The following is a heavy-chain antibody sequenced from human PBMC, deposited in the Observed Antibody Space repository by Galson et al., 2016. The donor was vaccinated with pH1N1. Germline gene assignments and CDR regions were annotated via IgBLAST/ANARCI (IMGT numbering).Heavy chain of an antibody. CDR2: VLYDGTNE. CDR1: GFTFNNFA. CDR3: ARDSEYSAYDLFH. V-gene: IGHV3-30-3*01. D-gene: IGHD5-12*01. J-gene: IGHJ4*02. Sequence: SLRLSCAASGFTFNNFAMHWVRQAPGKGLEWVAVVLYDGTNEYLADSVKGRFTVSRDNSKNTLHLQMNSLRPPDTALYYCARDSEYSAYDLFHWGQGTLVAVSS.